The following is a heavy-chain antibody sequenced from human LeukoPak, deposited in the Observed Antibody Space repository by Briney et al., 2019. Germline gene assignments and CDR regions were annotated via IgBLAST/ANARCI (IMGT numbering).Heavy chain of an antibody. Sequence: SQTLSLTCAVSGGSISSGGYSWSWIRQPPGKGLEWIGYIYHSGSTYYNPSLKSRVTISVDRSKNQFSLKLSSVTAADTAVYYCASEVPAXXXWFDPWGQGTLVTVSS. CDR2: IYHSGST. D-gene: IGHD2-2*01. CDR3: ASEVPAXXXWFDP. J-gene: IGHJ5*02. V-gene: IGHV4-30-2*01. CDR1: GGSISSGGYS.